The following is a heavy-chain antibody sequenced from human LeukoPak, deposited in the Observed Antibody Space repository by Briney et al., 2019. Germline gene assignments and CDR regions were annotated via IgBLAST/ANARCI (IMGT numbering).Heavy chain of an antibody. J-gene: IGHJ4*02. CDR2: IGGSDNAI. CDR1: GFIFSDCY. D-gene: IGHD2-2*01. V-gene: IGHV3-11*04. CDR3: ATGRLLPAAVFDH. Sequence: GGSLRLSCAVSGFIFSDCYMSWIRQAPGKGLEWVSYIGGSDNAIYYADSVKGRFTISRDNVRNSLYLQMNSLRAEDTAVYYCATGRLLPAAVFDHWGQGTPVIFSS.